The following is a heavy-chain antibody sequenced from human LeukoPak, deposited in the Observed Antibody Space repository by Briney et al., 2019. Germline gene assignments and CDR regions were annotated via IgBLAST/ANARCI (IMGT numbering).Heavy chain of an antibody. CDR1: GGSISSYY. D-gene: IGHD5-24*01. V-gene: IGHV4-4*07. Sequence: PSETPSLTCTDSGGSISSYYWSWIRQPAGKGLEWIGRIYTSGSTNYNPSLRSRVTISVDTSKNQFSLKLSSVTAADTAVYYCARVEMATIYYYYYYMDVWGKGTTVTVSS. J-gene: IGHJ6*03. CDR3: ARVEMATIYYYYYYMDV. CDR2: IYTSGST.